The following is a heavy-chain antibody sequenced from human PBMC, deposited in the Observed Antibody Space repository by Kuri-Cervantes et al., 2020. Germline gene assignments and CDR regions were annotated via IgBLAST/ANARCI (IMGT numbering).Heavy chain of an antibody. Sequence: GESLKISCAVSGFTFTSSAMNWVRQAPGKGLEWVSSISVRGSATLYADSVKGRFTMSRDNSKNTLYLQMNSLKTEDTAVYYCTTRYCSSTTCYGEYFQHWGQGTLVTVSS. J-gene: IGHJ1*01. CDR3: TTRYCSSTTCYGEYFQH. CDR2: ISVRGSAT. D-gene: IGHD2-2*01. CDR1: GFTFTSSA. V-gene: IGHV3-23*01.